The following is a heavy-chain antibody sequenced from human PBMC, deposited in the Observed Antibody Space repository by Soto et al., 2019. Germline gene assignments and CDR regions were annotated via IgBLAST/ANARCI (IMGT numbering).Heavy chain of an antibody. D-gene: IGHD3-3*01. CDR3: ARGVDGHTWSLY. J-gene: IGHJ4*02. V-gene: IGHV5-51*01. Sequence: LGESLKISCKGSGYSFTNYWIGWVRQMPGKGLEWMGIIYPGTSNTLYSPFFQGQVTISVDKSITTAFLQWSSLKASDTAMYYCARGVDGHTWSLYWGQGTLVTVSS. CDR1: GYSFTNYW. CDR2: IYPGTSNT.